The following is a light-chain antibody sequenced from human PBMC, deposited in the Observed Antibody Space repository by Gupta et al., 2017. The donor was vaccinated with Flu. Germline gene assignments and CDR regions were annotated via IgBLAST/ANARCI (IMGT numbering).Light chain of an antibody. CDR2: EGS. V-gene: IGLV2-23*01. J-gene: IGLJ1*01. CDR3: CSYAGSSTFYV. CDR1: SSDVGSYNL. Sequence: TISCTGTSSDVGSYNLVSWYQQHPGKAPKLMLYEGSKRPSGVSNRFSGSKSGNTASLTISGLQAEDEADYYCCSYAGSSTFYVFGTGTKVTVL.